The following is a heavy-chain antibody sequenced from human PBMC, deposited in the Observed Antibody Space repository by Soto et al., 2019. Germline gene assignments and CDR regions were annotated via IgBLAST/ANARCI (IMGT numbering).Heavy chain of an antibody. Sequence: QVQLVESGGGVVRPGRSLRLSCEASGFPFSNYGMHWVRQAPGKGLEWVAAIWYDGSNKYYADSVKGRFTISRDISKNTLYLQMNSLRAEDTAVYYCARERIAAAGTAYFDYWGQGTLVTVSS. D-gene: IGHD6-13*01. CDR3: ARERIAAAGTAYFDY. J-gene: IGHJ4*02. CDR1: GFPFSNYG. CDR2: IWYDGSNK. V-gene: IGHV3-33*01.